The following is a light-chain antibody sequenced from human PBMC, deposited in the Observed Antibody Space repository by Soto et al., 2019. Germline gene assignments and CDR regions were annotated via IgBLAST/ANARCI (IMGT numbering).Light chain of an antibody. CDR2: GAS. Sequence: EIVLTQSPGTLSLSPGERATLSCRASQSVTSTYLAWYKPRPGQAPRLLISGASSRATGIPDRFSASGSGTDFTLNISRLEPEDFAVYYCQHYGSSLYTFGQGIKLYIK. V-gene: IGKV3-20*01. J-gene: IGKJ2*01. CDR1: QSVTSTY. CDR3: QHYGSSLYT.